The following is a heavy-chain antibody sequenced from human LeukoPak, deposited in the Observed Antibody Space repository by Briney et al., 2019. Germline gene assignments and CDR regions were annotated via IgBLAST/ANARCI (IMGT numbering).Heavy chain of an antibody. CDR1: DYSIRSGYY. V-gene: IGHV4-38-2*01. D-gene: IGHD2-15*01. Sequence: SETLSLTCDVSDYSIRSGYYWGWIRQPPGKGLEWIGSLYHSGSASYSPSLKSRVTISLDTSNNELSMRLSSVTAADTAIYYCARQNIVVVVAATPGAFDIWGQGTLVTVSS. J-gene: IGHJ3*02. CDR2: LYHSGSA. CDR3: ARQNIVVVVAATPGAFDI.